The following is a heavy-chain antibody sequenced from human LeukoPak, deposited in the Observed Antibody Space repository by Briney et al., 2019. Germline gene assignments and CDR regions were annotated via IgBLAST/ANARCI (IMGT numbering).Heavy chain of an antibody. D-gene: IGHD4-17*01. CDR2: ISSSRTT. V-gene: IGHV3-48*04. CDR3: ARRYGDYVGSFEY. Sequence: GGSLRLSCAASGFTFSSYSMNWVRQAPGKGLEWVSYISSSRTTYYADSVKGRFTISRDNAKNSLYLQMNSLRAEDTAVYYCARRYGDYVGSFEYWGQGTQVTVSS. J-gene: IGHJ4*02. CDR1: GFTFSSYS.